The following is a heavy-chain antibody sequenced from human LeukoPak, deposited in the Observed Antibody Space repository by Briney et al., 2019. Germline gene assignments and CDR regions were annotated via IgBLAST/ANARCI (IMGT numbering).Heavy chain of an antibody. CDR3: ARGFRWSQPAYYYYYYMDV. Sequence: SETLTLTCAVYGCSFSGYYWSWIRQPPGKGLEWIGEINHSGSTNYNPSLKSRVTISVDTYKNQLSLKLSSVTAADAAVYYCARGFRWSQPAYYYYYYMDVWGKGTTVTVSS. CDR2: INHSGST. D-gene: IGHD2-15*01. V-gene: IGHV4-34*01. J-gene: IGHJ6*03. CDR1: GCSFSGYY.